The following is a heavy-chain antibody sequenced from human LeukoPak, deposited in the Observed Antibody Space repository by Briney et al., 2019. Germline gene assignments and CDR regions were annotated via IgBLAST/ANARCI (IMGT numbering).Heavy chain of an antibody. Sequence: GGSLRLSCAASGFTFSGYGMHWVRQAPAKGLEWMALISSDGSNRIYADSVKGRFSISRDNSKNTLYLQVNSLRIEDTAVYYCAKDFRVAEELWFGELWNAFDIWGQGIRVAVSS. D-gene: IGHD3-10*01. J-gene: IGHJ3*02. V-gene: IGHV3-30*18. CDR2: ISSDGSNR. CDR1: GFTFSGYG. CDR3: AKDFRVAEELWFGELWNAFDI.